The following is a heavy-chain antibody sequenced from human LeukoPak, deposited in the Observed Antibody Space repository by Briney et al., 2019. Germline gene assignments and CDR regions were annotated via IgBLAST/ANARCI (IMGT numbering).Heavy chain of an antibody. D-gene: IGHD3-22*01. CDR2: ISSSSSTI. V-gene: IGHV3-48*01. J-gene: IGHJ5*02. CDR3: ARQRGHYDSSGPFDP. CDR1: GFTFSSYS. Sequence: GGSLRLSCAASGFTFSSYSMNWVRQAPGKGLEWVSYISSSSSTIYYADSVKGRFTISRDNAKNSLYLQMNSLRAEDTAVYYCARQRGHYDSSGPFDPWGQGTLVTVSS.